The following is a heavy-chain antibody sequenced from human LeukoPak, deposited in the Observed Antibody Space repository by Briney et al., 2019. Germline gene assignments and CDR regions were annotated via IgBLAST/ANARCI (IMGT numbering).Heavy chain of an antibody. CDR2: ISSSGSTI. V-gene: IGHV3-48*03. CDR3: VKSASTWYLFDY. J-gene: IGHJ4*02. D-gene: IGHD6-13*01. Sequence: GGSLRLSCAASGFTFSSYEMNWVRQAPGKGLEWVSYISSSGSTIYYADSVKGRFTISRDNAKNSLYLQMSSLRPEDTAVYYCVKSASTWYLFDYWGQGTLVTVSS. CDR1: GFTFSSYE.